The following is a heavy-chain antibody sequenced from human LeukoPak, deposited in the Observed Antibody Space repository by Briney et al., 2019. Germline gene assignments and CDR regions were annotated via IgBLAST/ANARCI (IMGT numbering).Heavy chain of an antibody. J-gene: IGHJ4*02. CDR2: INHSGST. CDR1: GGSFSGYY. CDR3: ARGFDSSGYYYPPSVDFDY. Sequence: SETLSLTRAVYGGSFSGYYWSWIRQPPGKGLEWIGEINHSGSTNYNPSLKSRVTISVDTSKNQFSLKLSSVTAADTAVYYCARGFDSSGYYYPPSVDFDYWGQGTLVTVSS. D-gene: IGHD3-22*01. V-gene: IGHV4-34*01.